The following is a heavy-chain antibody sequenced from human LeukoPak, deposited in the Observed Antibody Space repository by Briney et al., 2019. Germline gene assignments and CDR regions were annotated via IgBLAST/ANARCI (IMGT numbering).Heavy chain of an antibody. Sequence: ASVKVSCKASGGTFSSYAISWVRQAPGQGLEWMGGIIPIFGTANYAQKFQGRVTITADESTSTAYMELSSLRSGDTAVYYCARGYYDSSGYYGGYAFDIWGQGTMVTVSS. V-gene: IGHV1-69*13. CDR2: IIPIFGTA. J-gene: IGHJ3*02. CDR1: GGTFSSYA. D-gene: IGHD3-22*01. CDR3: ARGYYDSSGYYGGYAFDI.